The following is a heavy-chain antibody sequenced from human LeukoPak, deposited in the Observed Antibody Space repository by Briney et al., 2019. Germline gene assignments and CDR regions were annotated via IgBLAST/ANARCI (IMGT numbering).Heavy chain of an antibody. D-gene: IGHD6-6*01. J-gene: IGHJ4*02. V-gene: IGHV3-7*01. CDR3: ARDRVYRSSHYFDY. Sequence: GGSLRLSCAASGFTFSSDWMSWVRQAPGRGLEWVANIKQDGREKYYVDSVKGRFTISRDNAKNSLYLQMNSLRAEDTAVYYCARDRVYRSSHYFDYWGQGTLVTVSS. CDR2: IKQDGREK. CDR1: GFTFSSDW.